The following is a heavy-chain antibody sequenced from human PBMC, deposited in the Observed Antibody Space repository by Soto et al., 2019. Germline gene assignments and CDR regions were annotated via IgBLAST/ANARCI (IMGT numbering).Heavy chain of an antibody. CDR2: IYYSGST. Sequence: QVQLQESGPGLVKPSQTLSLTCTVSGGSISSGGYYWSWIRQHPGKGLEWIGYIYYSGSTYYNPSLKSRVTLSVDTSKNQFSLKLSSVTAAATAVYYCARAEKATIFGVPPPASGMDVWGQGTTVTVSS. D-gene: IGHD3-3*01. V-gene: IGHV4-31*03. CDR1: GGSISSGGYY. CDR3: ARAEKATIFGVPPPASGMDV. J-gene: IGHJ6*02.